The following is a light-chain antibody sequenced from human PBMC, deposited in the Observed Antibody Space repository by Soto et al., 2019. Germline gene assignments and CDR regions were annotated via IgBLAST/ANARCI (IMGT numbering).Light chain of an antibody. CDR2: DVS. CDR1: SSDVGGYNY. Sequence: QSALTQPASVSGSPGQSITISCTGTSSDVGGYNYVSWYQQHPGKAPKLMIYDVSNRPSGISNRFSGSKSGNTASLTISGLQAEDEADYYCSSYASGSTFYVFGTGTKVTVL. CDR3: SSYASGSTFYV. J-gene: IGLJ1*01. V-gene: IGLV2-14*01.